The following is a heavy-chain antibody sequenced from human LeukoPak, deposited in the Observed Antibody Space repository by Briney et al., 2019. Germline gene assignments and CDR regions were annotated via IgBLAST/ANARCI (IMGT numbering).Heavy chain of an antibody. Sequence: ASVKVSCKVSGYTLTELSMHWVRQAPGKGLEWMGGFDPEDGETIYAQKFQGRVTMTEGTSTDTAYMELSSLRSEDTAVYYCATHHYDILTGYYRFDYWGQGTLVTVSS. J-gene: IGHJ4*02. CDR3: ATHHYDILTGYYRFDY. CDR1: GYTLTELS. V-gene: IGHV1-24*01. D-gene: IGHD3-9*01. CDR2: FDPEDGET.